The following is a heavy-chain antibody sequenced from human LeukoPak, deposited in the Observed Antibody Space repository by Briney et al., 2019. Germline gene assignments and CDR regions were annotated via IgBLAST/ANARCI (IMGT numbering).Heavy chain of an antibody. J-gene: IGHJ6*03. V-gene: IGHV4-4*07. CDR1: GGSISSYY. Sequence: SETLSLTCTVSGGSISSYYWSWIRQPAGKGLEWIGRIYTSGSTNYNPSLKSRVTMSVDTSKNQFSLKLSSVTAADTAVYYCARGALYYDFWSARGHYMDVWGKGTTVTVSS. CDR2: IYTSGST. D-gene: IGHD3-3*01. CDR3: ARGALYYDFWSARGHYMDV.